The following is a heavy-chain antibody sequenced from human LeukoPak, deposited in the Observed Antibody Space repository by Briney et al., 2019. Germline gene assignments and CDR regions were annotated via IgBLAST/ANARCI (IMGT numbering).Heavy chain of an antibody. CDR3: ARVRSGYYGRFDY. Sequence: GASVKVSCKASGGTFSSYAISWVRQAPGQGLEWMGGIIPIFGTANYAQKFQGRVTITTDESTSTAYMELSSLRSEDTAVYYCARVRSGYYGRFDYWGQGTLVTVSS. CDR1: GGTFSSYA. V-gene: IGHV1-69*05. J-gene: IGHJ4*02. CDR2: IIPIFGTA. D-gene: IGHD3-3*01.